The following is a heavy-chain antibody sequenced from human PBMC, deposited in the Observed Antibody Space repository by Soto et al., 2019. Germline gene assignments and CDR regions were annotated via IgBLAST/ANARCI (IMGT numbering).Heavy chain of an antibody. J-gene: IGHJ6*02. CDR1: GYSLNTYW. CDR3: ARQGWPYSGSGYYYRMAV. Sequence: AQYLKISCNASGYSLNTYWIGCVRQKPWKGLEWMGIIFPGDSGTSYSPSFQGQVIISADRSISTASLQWRSLKASDTDIYYCARQGWPYSGSGYYYRMAVPGQRTTVTVAS. V-gene: IGHV5-51*01. CDR2: IFPGDSGT. D-gene: IGHD6-6*01.